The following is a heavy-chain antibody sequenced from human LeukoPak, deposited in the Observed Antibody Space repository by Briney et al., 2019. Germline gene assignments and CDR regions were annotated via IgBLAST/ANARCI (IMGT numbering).Heavy chain of an antibody. V-gene: IGHV3-7*01. Sequence: GGSLRLSCEGSGFTFSSYWMSWVRQAPGKGLEWVANIKQDGREKYYVDSVKGRFIISRDNGKNSVYLQMNSLRDEDTAMYYCASDGHDYVWGNYRYSGSWLDPWGQGTLVTVSS. CDR3: ASDGHDYVWGNYRYSGSWLDP. J-gene: IGHJ5*02. D-gene: IGHD3-16*02. CDR1: GFTFSSYW. CDR2: IKQDGREK.